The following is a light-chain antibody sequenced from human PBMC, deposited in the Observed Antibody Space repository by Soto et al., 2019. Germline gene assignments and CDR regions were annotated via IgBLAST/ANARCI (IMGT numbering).Light chain of an antibody. J-gene: IGKJ1*01. CDR3: HQYNDWPPA. CDR2: DAS. V-gene: IGKV3-15*01. Sequence: EVVMTQSPATLSVSPGERATLSCRASQSVSSNVAWYQQKPGQAPRLLIYDASTRATGIPARFSGSGSGTEFTLTISSLQSEEFAVFYCHQYNDWPPAVGQGTKVDIK. CDR1: QSVSSN.